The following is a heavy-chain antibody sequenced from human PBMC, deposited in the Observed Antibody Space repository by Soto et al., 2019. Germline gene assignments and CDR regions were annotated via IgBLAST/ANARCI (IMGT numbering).Heavy chain of an antibody. CDR2: ISGSGGAT. V-gene: IGHV3-23*01. Sequence: PGGSLRLSCVVSGFIPSSYAMSWVRQAPGKGLEWVSGISGSGGATFYADSGKGRFTISRDNSKNTLYLQMNSLSAEDTAIYYCAKDATMVSSSFNYFDFWGQGALVTAPQ. J-gene: IGHJ4*02. D-gene: IGHD6-13*01. CDR1: GFIPSSYA. CDR3: AKDATMVSSSFNYFDF.